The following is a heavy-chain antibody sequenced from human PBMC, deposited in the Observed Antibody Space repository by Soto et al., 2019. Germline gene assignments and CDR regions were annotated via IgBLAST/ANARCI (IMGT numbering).Heavy chain of an antibody. CDR3: ARCPSVVRDPYYFDY. CDR1: GGTFSSYT. D-gene: IGHD3-10*01. Sequence: QVQLVQSGAEVKQPGSSVKVSCKASGGTFSSYTISWVRQAPGQGLEWMGRIIPILGIANYAQKFQGRVTITADKSPSTAYMELSSLRSEDTAVYYCARCPSVVRDPYYFDYWGQGTLVTVSS. J-gene: IGHJ4*02. CDR2: IIPILGIA. V-gene: IGHV1-69*02.